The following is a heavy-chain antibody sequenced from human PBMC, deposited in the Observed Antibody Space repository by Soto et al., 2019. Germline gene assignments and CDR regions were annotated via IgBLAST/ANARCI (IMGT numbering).Heavy chain of an antibody. Sequence: QVQLVESGGGVVQPGRSLRLSCAASGFTFSSYGMQWVRQAPGKGLEWVAVISYDGSNKYYADSVKGRFTISRDNSKNSLYLQMNSLSAEDTAVDYCAKGSVTNALDYWGQGTLVTVSS. D-gene: IGHD4-17*01. V-gene: IGHV3-30*18. CDR2: ISYDGSNK. J-gene: IGHJ4*02. CDR3: AKGSVTNALDY. CDR1: GFTFSSYG.